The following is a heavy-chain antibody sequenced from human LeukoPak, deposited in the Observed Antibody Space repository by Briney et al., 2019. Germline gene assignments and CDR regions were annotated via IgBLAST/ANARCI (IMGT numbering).Heavy chain of an antibody. CDR2: ISGSGGNA. J-gene: IGHJ4*02. CDR1: GFTLGSYG. V-gene: IGHV3-23*01. D-gene: IGHD3-10*01. Sequence: GGSLRLSCAASGFTLGSYGMSWVRQAPGKGLEWVSSISGSGGNAYYADSVKGRFTISRDNSKNTLYLQMNSLRAEDTAVYYCAKKWFGENWGQGTLVTVSS. CDR3: AKKWFGEN.